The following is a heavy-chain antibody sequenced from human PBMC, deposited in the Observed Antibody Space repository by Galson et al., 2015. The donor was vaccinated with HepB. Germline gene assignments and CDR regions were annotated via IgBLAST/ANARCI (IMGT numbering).Heavy chain of an antibody. CDR1: GFTFSSYA. V-gene: IGHV3-21*01. CDR2: ISSSSSYI. Sequence: SLRLSCAASGFTFSSYAMSWVRQAPGKGLEWVSSISSSSSYIYYADSVKGRFTISRDNAKNSLYLQMNSLRAEDTAVYYCARDLVYVDFGTGTMGFDYWGQGTMVTVSS. J-gene: IGHJ4*02. CDR3: ARDLVYVDFGTGTMGFDY. D-gene: IGHD1-7*01.